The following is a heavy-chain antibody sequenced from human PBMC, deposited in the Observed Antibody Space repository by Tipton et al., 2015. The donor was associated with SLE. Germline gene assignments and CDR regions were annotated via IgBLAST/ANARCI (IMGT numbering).Heavy chain of an antibody. CDR3: ARGSRWFDDFWSGYPLGNWFDP. V-gene: IGHV4-59*01. J-gene: IGHJ5*02. CDR1: GGSIRNYF. CDR2: VYDSGTT. Sequence: TLSLTCTVSGGSIRNYFWHWIRQSPRKGLEWIGYVYDSGTTKYNPSLKSRLTISVDTSKSHFSLKLTSVTAADTAIYYCARGSRWFDDFWSGYPLGNWFDPWGQGTLVTVSS. D-gene: IGHD3-3*01.